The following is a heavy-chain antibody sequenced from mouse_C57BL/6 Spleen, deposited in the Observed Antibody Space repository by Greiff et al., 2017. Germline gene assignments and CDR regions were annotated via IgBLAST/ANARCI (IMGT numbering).Heavy chain of an antibody. J-gene: IGHJ4*01. V-gene: IGHV1-69*01. D-gene: IGHD1-1*01. CDR1: GYTFTSYW. CDR3: ARGGATVVAKAMDY. CDR2: IDPSDSYT. Sequence: QVQLQQPGAELVMPGASVKLSCKASGYTFTSYWMHWVKQRPGQGLEWIGEIDPSDSYTNYNQKFKGKSTLTADKSSSTASMQLSSLTSEDSAVYYCARGGATVVAKAMDYWGQGTSVTVSS.